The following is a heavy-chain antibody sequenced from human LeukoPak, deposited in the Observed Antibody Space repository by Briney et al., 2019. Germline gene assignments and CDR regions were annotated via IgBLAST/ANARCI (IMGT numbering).Heavy chain of an antibody. J-gene: IGHJ3*02. CDR1: GFTFSSYG. CDR2: IRYDGSNK. V-gene: IGHV3-30*02. CDR3: AKDLWELPPFDALDI. D-gene: IGHD1-26*01. Sequence: GGSLRLSCAASGFTFSSYGMHWVRQAPGKGLEWVAFIRYDGSNKYYADSVKGRFTISRDNSKNTLYLQMNSLRAEDPAVYYCAKDLWELPPFDALDIWGQGTMVTVSS.